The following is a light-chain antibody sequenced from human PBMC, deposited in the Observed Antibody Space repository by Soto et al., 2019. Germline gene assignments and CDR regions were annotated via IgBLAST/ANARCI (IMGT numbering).Light chain of an antibody. V-gene: IGKV3-20*01. Sequence: EVVLTQSPGTLSLSPGERATLSCRASQSVSSSYLAWYQQKPGQAPRLLIYGASSRATGIPDRFSGSGSGTDFTLTISRLEPEDFAVYYCQQYGSSPPKTVGQGTKV. CDR3: QQYGSSPPKT. J-gene: IGKJ1*01. CDR2: GAS. CDR1: QSVSSSY.